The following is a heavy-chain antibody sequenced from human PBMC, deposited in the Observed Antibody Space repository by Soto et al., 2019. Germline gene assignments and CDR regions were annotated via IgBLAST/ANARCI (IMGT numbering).Heavy chain of an antibody. CDR2: ISSSSSTI. Sequence: EVQLVESGGGLVQPGGSLRLSCADSGFTFSSYSMNWVRQAPGKGLEWVSYISSSSSTIYYADSVKGRFTISRDNAKNSLYLQINSLRAEDTAVYYCARDGGYSYGPFDYWGQGTLVTVSS. D-gene: IGHD5-18*01. CDR3: ARDGGYSYGPFDY. V-gene: IGHV3-48*01. CDR1: GFTFSSYS. J-gene: IGHJ4*02.